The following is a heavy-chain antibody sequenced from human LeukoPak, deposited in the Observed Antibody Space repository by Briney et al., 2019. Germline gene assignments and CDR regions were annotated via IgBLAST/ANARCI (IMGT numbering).Heavy chain of an antibody. CDR2: IKGDGSET. V-gene: IGHV3-7*01. J-gene: IGHJ6*03. CDR1: GSGFTFSEFW. D-gene: IGHD2-2*01. CDR3: AREAYCGGPSCFAVNYMDV. Sequence: GGSLRLSCVASGSGFTFSEFWMGWVRQAPGERLEWVANIKGDGSETYYVDSVKGRFTISRDNVKNSVYLQMNSLRADDTSMYRCAREAYCGGPSCFAVNYMDVWGKGATVTVSS.